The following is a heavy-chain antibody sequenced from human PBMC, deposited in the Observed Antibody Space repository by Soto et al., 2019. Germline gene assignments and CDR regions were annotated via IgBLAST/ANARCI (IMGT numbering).Heavy chain of an antibody. CDR3: ARGSGSYRRNANFDY. J-gene: IGHJ4*02. Sequence: QVQLVQSGAEVKKPGSSVKVSCKASGGTFSSYAISWVRQAPEQGLEWMGGIIPIFGTANYAQKFQGRVTIPAAESTSTAYMELGSLRSEDTAVYYCARGSGSYRRNANFDYWGQGTLVSVSS. CDR2: IIPIFGTA. V-gene: IGHV1-69*01. D-gene: IGHD1-26*01. CDR1: GGTFSSYA.